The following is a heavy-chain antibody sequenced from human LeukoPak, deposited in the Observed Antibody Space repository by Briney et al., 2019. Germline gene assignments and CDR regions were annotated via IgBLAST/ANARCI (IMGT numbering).Heavy chain of an antibody. J-gene: IGHJ4*02. CDR3: ARDQYDTWSRRGNFDS. Sequence: PGGSLRLSCVASGFTFGKYWMSWVRQAPGKGLEWEANIKLDGSEKNYVDSVKGRFTISRDNTKNSLYLQMNSLRVEDMAVFYCARDQYDTWSRRGNFDSWGQGTLVIVSS. V-gene: IGHV3-7*03. D-gene: IGHD3-3*01. CDR1: GFTFGKYW. CDR2: IKLDGSEK.